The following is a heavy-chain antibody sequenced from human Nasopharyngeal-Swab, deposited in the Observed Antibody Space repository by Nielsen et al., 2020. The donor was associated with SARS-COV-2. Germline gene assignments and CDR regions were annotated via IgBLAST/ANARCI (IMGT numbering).Heavy chain of an antibody. Sequence: SLKISCAASGFTFDDYAMHWVRQAPGKGLEWVSGISWNSGSIGYADSVKGRFTISRDNAKNSLYMQMNSLRAEDTAVYYCARDRGGPFDYWGQGTLVTVSS. V-gene: IGHV3-9*01. CDR3: ARDRGGPFDY. CDR1: GFTFDDYA. D-gene: IGHD2-15*01. J-gene: IGHJ4*02. CDR2: ISWNSGSI.